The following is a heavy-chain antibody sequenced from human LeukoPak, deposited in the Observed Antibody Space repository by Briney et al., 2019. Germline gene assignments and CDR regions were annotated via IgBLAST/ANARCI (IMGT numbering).Heavy chain of an antibody. J-gene: IGHJ6*03. Sequence: GESLKISCKGSGYSFNSYWIGWVRQMPGKGLKWMGIIYPGDSDARYSPSFQGQVTISADKSISTAYLQWSSLKASDTAMYYCAREGSAIERRLGGSSSFHYHYYMDVWGKGTTVTVSS. V-gene: IGHV5-51*01. D-gene: IGHD6-13*01. CDR1: GYSFNSYW. CDR3: AREGSAIERRLGGSSSFHYHYYMDV. CDR2: IYPGDSDA.